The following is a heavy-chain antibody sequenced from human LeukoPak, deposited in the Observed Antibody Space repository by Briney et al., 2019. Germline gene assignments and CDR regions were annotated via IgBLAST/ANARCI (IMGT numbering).Heavy chain of an antibody. J-gene: IGHJ5*02. CDR2: IKQDGSDK. CDR3: ARGRKTNWFDP. D-gene: IGHD1-14*01. Sequence: GGSLRLSCAASGFTFTKYWMTWVRQAPGKGLEWVGNIKQDGSDKNYMDSVKGRFTISRDNTKNSVYLQMSSLRAEDTAVYYCARGRKTNWFDPWGQGTLVTVSS. CDR1: GFTFTKYW. V-gene: IGHV3-7*01.